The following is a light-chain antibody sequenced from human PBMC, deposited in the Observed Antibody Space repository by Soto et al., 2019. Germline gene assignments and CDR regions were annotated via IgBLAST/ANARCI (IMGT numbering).Light chain of an antibody. V-gene: IGLV2-8*01. J-gene: IGLJ2*01. CDR2: EVS. CDR1: SSDVGGYNY. CDR3: SSYAGSKNLV. Sequence: QSVLTQPPSASGSPGQSVTISCTGTSSDVGGYNYVSWYQQHPGKAPKLMIYEVSKRPSGVPDRFSGSKSGSTASLTVSGLQAEDEADYYCSSYAGSKNLVFGGGTQLTVL.